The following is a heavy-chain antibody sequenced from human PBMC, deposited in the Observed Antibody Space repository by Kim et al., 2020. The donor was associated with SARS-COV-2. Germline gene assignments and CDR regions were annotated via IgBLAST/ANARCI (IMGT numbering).Heavy chain of an antibody. D-gene: IGHD3-10*01. CDR3: AKGVRGLIRVFDY. CDR1: GFTFSSYG. Sequence: GGSLRLSCAASGFTFSSYGMSWVRQAPVKGLEWVSGIGGSGGSTYYADSVKGRFTISRDNSKNTLYLQMNSLRAEDTAVYYCAKGVRGLIRVFDYWGQGTLVTVSS. J-gene: IGHJ4*02. CDR2: IGGSGGST. V-gene: IGHV3-23*01.